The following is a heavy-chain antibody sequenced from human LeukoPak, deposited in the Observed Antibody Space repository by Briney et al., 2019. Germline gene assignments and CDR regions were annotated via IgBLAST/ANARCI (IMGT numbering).Heavy chain of an antibody. CDR3: ARYHTVHYYYGTGDYYYYYYMDV. CDR2: MNPNSGNT. D-gene: IGHD3-10*01. V-gene: IGHV1-8*03. J-gene: IGHJ6*03. CDR1: GYTFTSYY. Sequence: ASVKVSCKASGYTFTSYYINWVRQATGQGLEWMGWMNPNSGNTGYAQKFQGRVTITRNTSISTAYMELSSLRSEDTAVYYCARYHTVHYYYGTGDYYYYYYMDVWGKGTTVTVSS.